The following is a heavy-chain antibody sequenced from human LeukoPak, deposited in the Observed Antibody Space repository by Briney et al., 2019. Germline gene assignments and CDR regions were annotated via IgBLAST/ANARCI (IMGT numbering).Heavy chain of an antibody. CDR3: AKDRTQIATYYFDY. Sequence: GGSLRLSCAASGVTFSSYAIHWVRRAPGKGPEWVAVISYDGRDKHHADSVKGRFTISRDNSKNTLYLQMNSLRPEDRAVYFCAKDRTQIATYYFDYCGQGTLVTVSS. CDR1: GVTFSSYA. D-gene: IGHD2/OR15-2a*01. V-gene: IGHV3-30*04. CDR2: ISYDGRDK. J-gene: IGHJ4*02.